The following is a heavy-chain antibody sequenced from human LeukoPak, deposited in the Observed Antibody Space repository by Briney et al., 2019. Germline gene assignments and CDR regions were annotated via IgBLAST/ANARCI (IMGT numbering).Heavy chain of an antibody. J-gene: IGHJ3*02. D-gene: IGHD3-22*01. Sequence: ASVKVSCKTSGYTFTGFYIHWVRQAPGQGLEWMGWINPNSGDTNYAQKFQGRVTMTRDTSISTAYMELSRLRSDDTAVYYCARGGTVTMIVVVHDPFDIWGQGTMVTVSS. CDR3: ARGGTVTMIVVVHDPFDI. CDR1: GYTFTGFY. CDR2: INPNSGDT. V-gene: IGHV1-2*02.